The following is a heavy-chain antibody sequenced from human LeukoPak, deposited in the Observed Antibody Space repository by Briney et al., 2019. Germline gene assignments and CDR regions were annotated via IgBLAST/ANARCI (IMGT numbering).Heavy chain of an antibody. V-gene: IGHV3-21*01. Sequence: GGSLRLSCAASGFTFSSYAMSWVRQAPGKGLEWVSCISSRGSYIYYADSVKGRFTFSRDNAKNSVYLQMKSLRAEDTGVYYCARDRGGSTSSEWYFDYWAQGTLVTVSS. J-gene: IGHJ4*02. D-gene: IGHD6-6*01. CDR2: ISSRGSYI. CDR1: GFTFSSYA. CDR3: ARDRGGSTSSEWYFDY.